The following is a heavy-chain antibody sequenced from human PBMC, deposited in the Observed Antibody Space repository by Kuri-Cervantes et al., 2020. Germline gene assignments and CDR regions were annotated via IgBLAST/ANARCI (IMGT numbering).Heavy chain of an antibody. CDR2: IDPNGGST. V-gene: IGHV1-46*01. D-gene: IGHD2-15*01. CDR1: GYTFTSYY. Sequence: ASVKVSCKASGYTFTSYYMHWVRQAPGQGLEWVGIIDPNGGSTTYAQKFQGRVTLTTDTSTTTVFMELNSLRSEDTAVYFCATRYCTGGSCYFDYWGQGTLVTVSS. J-gene: IGHJ4*02. CDR3: ATRYCTGGSCYFDY.